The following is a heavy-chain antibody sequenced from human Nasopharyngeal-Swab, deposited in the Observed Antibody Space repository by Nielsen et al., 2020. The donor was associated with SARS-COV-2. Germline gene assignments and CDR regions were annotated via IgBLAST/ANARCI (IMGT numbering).Heavy chain of an antibody. Sequence: SVKVSCKASGGTFSSYAISWVRQAPGQGLEWMGGIIPIFGTANYAQKFQGRVTIIADESTSTAYMELSSLRSEDTAVYYCARVVPAALGGMDVWGQGTTVTVSS. J-gene: IGHJ6*02. CDR3: ARVVPAALGGMDV. V-gene: IGHV1-69*13. CDR1: GGTFSSYA. D-gene: IGHD2-2*01. CDR2: IIPIFGTA.